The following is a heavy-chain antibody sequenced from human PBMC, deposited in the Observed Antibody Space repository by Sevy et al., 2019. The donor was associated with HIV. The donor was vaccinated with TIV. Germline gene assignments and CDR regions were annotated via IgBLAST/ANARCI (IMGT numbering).Heavy chain of an antibody. J-gene: IGHJ4*02. CDR3: ARDQEFGSTTTCYSGLDY. Sequence: ASVKVSCETSGYKFTDYYIHWVRQAPGQGLEWVGWVNPNGDVTKSAQKFHGRVTMTKDTSISTVYMELRGLTLVDTDIYYCARDQEFGSTTTCYSGLDYWGQGSLVTVSS. D-gene: IGHD2-2*02. CDR2: VNPNGDVT. V-gene: IGHV1-2*02. CDR1: GYKFTDYY.